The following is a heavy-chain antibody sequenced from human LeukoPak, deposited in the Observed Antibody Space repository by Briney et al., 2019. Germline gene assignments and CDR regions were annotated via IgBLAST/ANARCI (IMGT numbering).Heavy chain of an antibody. CDR3: ARAPTVGATEDAFDI. D-gene: IGHD1-26*01. Sequence: SEILSLTCTVSGGSISSGDYYWSWIRQPPGKGLEWIGYIYYSGSTNYNPSLKSRVTISVDTSKNQFSLKLSSVTAADTAVYYCARAPTVGATEDAFDIWGQGTMVTVSS. V-gene: IGHV4-61*08. CDR1: GGSISSGDYY. J-gene: IGHJ3*02. CDR2: IYYSGST.